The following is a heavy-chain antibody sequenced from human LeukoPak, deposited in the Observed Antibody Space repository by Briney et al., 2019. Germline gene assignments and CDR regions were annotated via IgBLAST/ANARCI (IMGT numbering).Heavy chain of an antibody. CDR2: IIPILGIA. Sequence: SVKVSCKASGGTFSSYAISWVRQAPGQGLEWMGRIIPILGIANYAQKFQGRVTITADKSTSTAYMELSSLRSEDTAVYYCARVRLTPYYYDSSGPGDAFDIWGQGTMVTVSS. CDR3: ARVRLTPYYYDSSGPGDAFDI. CDR1: GGTFSSYA. J-gene: IGHJ3*02. V-gene: IGHV1-69*04. D-gene: IGHD3-22*01.